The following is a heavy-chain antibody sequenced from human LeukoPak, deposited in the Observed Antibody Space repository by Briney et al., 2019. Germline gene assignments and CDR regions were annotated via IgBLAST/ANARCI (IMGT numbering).Heavy chain of an antibody. CDR3: ARDGDYEKGAFDI. J-gene: IGHJ3*02. V-gene: IGHV4-59*01. D-gene: IGHD3-22*01. CDR2: IYYSGST. CDR1: GHSFGNYY. Sequence: SDTLSLTCTVSGHSFGNYYWSWLRQPPGKGLEWIGYIYYSGSTNYNPSLTSQGPISVDTSKNQFSLKLSSVTAAETAVYYCARDGDYEKGAFDIWGQGTMVTVSS.